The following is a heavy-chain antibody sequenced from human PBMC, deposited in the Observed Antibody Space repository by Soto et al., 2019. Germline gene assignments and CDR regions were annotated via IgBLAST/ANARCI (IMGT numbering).Heavy chain of an antibody. V-gene: IGHV2-5*01. CDR2: IHWNDDN. CDR3: THRLVGSGQGY. CDR1: GFSLTTGRVG. J-gene: IGHJ4*02. D-gene: IGHD2-15*01. Sequence: QITLEETGPPLVKPTQTLTLTSTFSGFSLTTGRVGVGWIRQPPGKALEWLAVIHWNDDNHYSPSLKSRLTITKDTSKNQVVLTLTNMDPVDSATYYCTHRLVGSGQGYWGQGTLVTVSS.